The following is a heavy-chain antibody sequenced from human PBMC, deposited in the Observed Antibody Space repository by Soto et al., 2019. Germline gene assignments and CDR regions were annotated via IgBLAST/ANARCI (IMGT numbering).Heavy chain of an antibody. CDR3: ARLYYDILTGYADWFDP. CDR2: IYYSGST. Sequence: PSETLSLTCTVSGGSISSGDYYWSWIRQPPGKGLEWIGYIYYSGSTYYNPSLKSRVTISVDTSKNQFSLKLSSMTAADTAVYYCARLYYDILTGYADWFDPWGQGTLVTVSS. CDR1: GGSISSGDYY. V-gene: IGHV4-30-4*01. J-gene: IGHJ5*02. D-gene: IGHD3-9*01.